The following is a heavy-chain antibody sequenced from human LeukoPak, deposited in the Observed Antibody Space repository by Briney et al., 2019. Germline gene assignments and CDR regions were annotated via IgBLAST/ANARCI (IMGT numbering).Heavy chain of an antibody. CDR1: GFTFSNYN. CDR2: ITTSSSTI. V-gene: IGHV3-48*01. J-gene: IGHJ4*02. CDR3: ARVGITGTTRSDY. Sequence: GGSLRLSCAASGFTFSNYNMNWVRQAPGKGLEWVSYITTSSSTIYYADSVKGRFTISRDNAKNSLYLQMNSLRAEDTAVYYCARVGITGTTRSDYWGQGTLVTVSS. D-gene: IGHD1-20*01.